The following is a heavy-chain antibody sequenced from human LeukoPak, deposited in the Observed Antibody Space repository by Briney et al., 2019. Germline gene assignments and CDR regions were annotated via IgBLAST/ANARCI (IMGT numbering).Heavy chain of an antibody. D-gene: IGHD2-2*01. Sequence: TGGSLRLSSAASGFTFSSYAMSWVRQAPGKGLEWVSAIIGSGGSTYYADSVKGRFTISRDNSKNTLYLQMNSLRAEDTAVYYCAKERYIVVVPAAMVDYWGQGTLVTVSS. V-gene: IGHV3-23*01. CDR3: AKERYIVVVPAAMVDY. CDR2: IIGSGGST. CDR1: GFTFSSYA. J-gene: IGHJ4*02.